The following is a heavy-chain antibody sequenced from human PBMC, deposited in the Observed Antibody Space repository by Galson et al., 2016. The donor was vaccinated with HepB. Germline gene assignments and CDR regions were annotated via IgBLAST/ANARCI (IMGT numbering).Heavy chain of an antibody. CDR3: ARGLPGFYFSS. V-gene: IGHV6-1*01. CDR2: TFYRSKWYT. J-gene: IGHJ4*02. CDR1: GDSVSSDSAA. D-gene: IGHD2-15*01. Sequence: CAISGDSVSSDSAAWNWIRRSPSRGLEWLGRTFYRSKWYTEYAVSVRSRLTISPDTSKNQFSLQLNSVTPEDTAVYYCARGLPGFYFSSWGQGTLVTVSS.